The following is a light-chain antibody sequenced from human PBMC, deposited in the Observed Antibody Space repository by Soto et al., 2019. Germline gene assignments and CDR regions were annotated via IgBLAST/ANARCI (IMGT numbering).Light chain of an antibody. CDR3: QQNNNWPSFT. CDR1: QSVSTN. J-gene: IGKJ3*01. V-gene: IGKV3-11*01. CDR2: DAS. Sequence: EIVLTQSPATLSLSPGERATLSCRASQSVSTNLAWYQQKPGQAPRLLIYDASNRATDIPARFSGSGSGTDFTLTISRLEPEDFAVYYCQQNNNWPSFTFGPGTKVDI.